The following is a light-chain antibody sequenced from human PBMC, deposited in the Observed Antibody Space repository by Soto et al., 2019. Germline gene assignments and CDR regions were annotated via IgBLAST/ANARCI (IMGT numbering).Light chain of an antibody. J-gene: IGKJ1*01. V-gene: IGKV3-15*01. CDR2: DAS. CDR1: QSVRSN. CDR3: QQYTNWRT. Sequence: IVMTQSPATLSLSPGERATLSCRASQSVRSNLAWYRPKPGQAPRLLIYDASTRATGIPARLSGSGSGTEFTLTISSLQSEDFAVYYCQQYTNWRTFGQGTKVDIK.